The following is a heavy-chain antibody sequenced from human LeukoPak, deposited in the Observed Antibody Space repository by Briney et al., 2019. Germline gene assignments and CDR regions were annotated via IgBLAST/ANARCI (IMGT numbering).Heavy chain of an antibody. J-gene: IGHJ6*03. V-gene: IGHV3-15*01. D-gene: IGHD6-6*01. CDR2: IKSKTDGGTT. CDR1: GFTFSNAW. CDR3: TTGPIAARDYYYYMDV. Sequence: GGSLRLSCPASGFTFSNAWMSWVSQAPGKGLEWVGRIKSKTDGGTTDYAAPVKGRFTISRDDSKNTLYLQMNSLKTEDTAVYYCTTGPIAARDYYYYMDVWGKGTTVTVSS.